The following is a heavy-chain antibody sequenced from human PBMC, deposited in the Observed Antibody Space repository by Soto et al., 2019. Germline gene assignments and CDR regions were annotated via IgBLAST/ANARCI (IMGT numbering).Heavy chain of an antibody. Sequence: QVQLQESGPGLVKPSQTLSLTCTVSGGSISSGDYYWSWIRQPPGKGLEWIGYIYYSGSTYYNPSLKRRVTISVDTSKNQFYLKLSSVTAADTAVYYCARAKLGLMVYAPYYFDYWGQGTLVTVSS. D-gene: IGHD2-8*01. CDR3: ARAKLGLMVYAPYYFDY. J-gene: IGHJ4*02. CDR1: GGSISSGDYY. CDR2: IYYSGST. V-gene: IGHV4-30-4*01.